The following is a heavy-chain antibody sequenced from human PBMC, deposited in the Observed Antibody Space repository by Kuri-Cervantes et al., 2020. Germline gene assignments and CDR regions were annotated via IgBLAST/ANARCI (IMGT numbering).Heavy chain of an antibody. Sequence: SLKISCAASGFTFDDYAMHWVRQAPGKGLEWVSGISSNSGSIGYADSVKGRFTISRDNSKNTLYLQMNSLRAEDTAVYYCARDTADGSDYWGQGTVVTVSS. V-gene: IGHV3-9*01. CDR2: ISSNSGSI. J-gene: IGHJ4*02. D-gene: IGHD6-13*01. CDR3: ARDTADGSDY. CDR1: GFTFDDYA.